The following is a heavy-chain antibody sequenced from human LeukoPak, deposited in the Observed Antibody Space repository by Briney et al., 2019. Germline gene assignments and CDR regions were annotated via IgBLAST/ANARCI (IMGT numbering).Heavy chain of an antibody. Sequence: PSETLSLTCAVYGGSFSGYYWSWIRQHPGKGLEWIGYIYYSGSTYYNPSLKSRVTISVDTSKNQFSLKLSSVTAADTAVYYCARAIRIAAAGTLDYWGQGTLVTVSS. CDR2: IYYSGST. V-gene: IGHV4-31*11. D-gene: IGHD6-13*01. CDR3: ARAIRIAAAGTLDY. CDR1: GGSFSGYY. J-gene: IGHJ4*02.